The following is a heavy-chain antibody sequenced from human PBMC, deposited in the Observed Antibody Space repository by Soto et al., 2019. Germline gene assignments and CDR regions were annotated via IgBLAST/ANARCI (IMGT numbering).Heavy chain of an antibody. CDR2: IYWDYDT. D-gene: IGHD3-16*01. V-gene: IGHV2-5*02. Sequence: HITLKESGPTLMKPTQPLTLTCIFSGFSFSADGVGVGWIRQPPGKTLEWLALIYWDYDTRYRPSLKSRLTITKDSSKNQVVLTMSNMDPLDTATYYCAHAFGGTSWPNDAFDVWGQGTVVTVSS. J-gene: IGHJ3*01. CDR3: AHAFGGTSWPNDAFDV. CDR1: GFSFSADGVG.